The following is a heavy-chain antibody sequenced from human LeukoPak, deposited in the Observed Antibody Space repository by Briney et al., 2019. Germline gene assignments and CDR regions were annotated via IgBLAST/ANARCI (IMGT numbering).Heavy chain of an antibody. CDR2: IYHSGST. J-gene: IGHJ3*02. CDR1: GDSISSYY. Sequence: PSETLSLTCTVSGDSISSYYWSWIRQSPGKGLEWIGYIYHSGSTNYNPSLKSRVTISVDTSKNQFSLKLSSVTAADTAVYYCARAPYSTNAFDIWGQGTMVTVSS. CDR3: ARAPYSTNAFDI. V-gene: IGHV4-59*12. D-gene: IGHD6-13*01.